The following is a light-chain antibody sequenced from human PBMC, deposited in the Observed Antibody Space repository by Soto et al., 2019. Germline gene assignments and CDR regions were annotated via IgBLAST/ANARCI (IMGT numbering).Light chain of an antibody. V-gene: IGKV3-20*01. CDR3: QQYAGSLYT. CDR2: DAS. Sequence: EIVLTQSPGTLSLSPGEGATLSCRARQSIYTKLAWYQKKSGQAPRLLIYDASTRAYGIPDRFSGSGSGTDFSLTISRLEPEDFAVYYCQQYAGSLYTFAQGTKLDIK. CDR1: QSIYTK. J-gene: IGKJ2*01.